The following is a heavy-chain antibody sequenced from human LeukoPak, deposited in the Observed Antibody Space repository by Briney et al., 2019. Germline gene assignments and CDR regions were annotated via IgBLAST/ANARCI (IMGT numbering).Heavy chain of an antibody. Sequence: PGGSLRLSCAASGFTFSSYEMNWVRQDPGKGLEWVSYISSSGTTIYYADSVKGRFTISRDNAKNSLYLQMNSLRAEDTAVYYCAIGLFEEQQPYWGQGTLVTVSS. D-gene: IGHD6-13*01. CDR1: GFTFSSYE. J-gene: IGHJ4*02. CDR2: ISSSGTTI. CDR3: AIGLFEEQQPY. V-gene: IGHV3-48*03.